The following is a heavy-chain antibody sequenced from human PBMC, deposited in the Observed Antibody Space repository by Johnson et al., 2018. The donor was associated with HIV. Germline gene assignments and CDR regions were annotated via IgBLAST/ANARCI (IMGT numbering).Heavy chain of an antibody. D-gene: IGHD6-19*01. CDR1: GFTFSSYA. CDR2: ISYDGSNK. CDR3: ARKQWLEIPSDAFDV. J-gene: IGHJ3*01. V-gene: IGHV3-30-3*01. Sequence: VQLVESGGDVVQPGRSLRLYCAASGFTFSSYAMHWVRQAPGKGLEWVAVISYDGSNKYYADSVKGRFTISRDNSKNTLYLQMNSLRAEDTAVYYCARKQWLEIPSDAFDVWGQGTMVTVSS.